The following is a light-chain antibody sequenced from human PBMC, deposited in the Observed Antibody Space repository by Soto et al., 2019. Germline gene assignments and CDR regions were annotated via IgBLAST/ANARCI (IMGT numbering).Light chain of an antibody. CDR3: CSYAGSSTHV. V-gene: IGLV2-23*01. J-gene: IGLJ1*01. Sequence: QSVLTQPASVSGSPGQSITISCTGTSSDVGSYNLVSWYQQHPGKAPKLMIYEGSKRPSGVSNRFSGSKSGNTASLTISGLQAEDEADYHCCSYAGSSTHVFGTGTKVTVL. CDR2: EGS. CDR1: SSDVGSYNL.